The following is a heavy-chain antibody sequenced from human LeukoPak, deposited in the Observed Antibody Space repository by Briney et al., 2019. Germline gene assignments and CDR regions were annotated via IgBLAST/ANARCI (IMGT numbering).Heavy chain of an antibody. CDR2: IYPGDSDT. V-gene: IGHV5-51*01. J-gene: IGHJ4*02. Sequence: GESLKISXKGSGYSFISYWIGWVRQKPGKGLEWTGIIYPGDSDTRYSPSFQGQVTISADKSISTAYLQWSSLKASDTAMYYCAAMVRGVIITNSNSFDYWGQGTLVTVSS. D-gene: IGHD3-10*01. CDR1: GYSFISYW. CDR3: AAMVRGVIITNSNSFDY.